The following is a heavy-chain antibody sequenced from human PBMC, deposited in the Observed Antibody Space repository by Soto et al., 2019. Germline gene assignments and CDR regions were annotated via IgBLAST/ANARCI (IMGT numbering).Heavy chain of an antibody. CDR3: ARGDNYCSVGSCYPLNWFDP. Sequence: QVQLQQWGAGLLKPSETLSLTCAVYGGSFSGYYWSWIRQPPGKGLEWIGEINHSGSTNYNPSLKRRFTISVDTSKNQFSLKLSSVTAADTAVYYCARGDNYCSVGSCYPLNWFDPWGQGTLVTVSS. D-gene: IGHD2-15*01. CDR2: INHSGST. J-gene: IGHJ5*02. V-gene: IGHV4-34*01. CDR1: GGSFSGYY.